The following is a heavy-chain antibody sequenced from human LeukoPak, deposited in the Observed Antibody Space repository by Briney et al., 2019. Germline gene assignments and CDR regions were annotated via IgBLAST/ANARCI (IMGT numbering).Heavy chain of an antibody. D-gene: IGHD3-22*01. CDR2: IKSKPAGGTT. CDR1: GFTFSDAW. V-gene: IGHV3-15*01. J-gene: IGHJ4*02. CDR3: AKRSSTSSGYFDF. Sequence: PGGSLRLSCAASGFTFSDAWMSWVRQAPGKGLEWVGRIKSKPAGGTTEYAAPVKGRFSISRDDSKNTLYLQMNSLKTEDTAIYYCAKRSSTSSGYFDFWGRGTLVTVSS.